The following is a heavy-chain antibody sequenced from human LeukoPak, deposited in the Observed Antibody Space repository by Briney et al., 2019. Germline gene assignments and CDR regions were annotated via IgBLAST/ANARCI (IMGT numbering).Heavy chain of an antibody. Sequence: GGSLRLSCSASGFRLSSYGMSWVRQAPGKGLEWVSGISDSGEHTHYADSVKGRFSISRDTSTNTLFMQMNSLRVEDTAIYYCAKNQGWFNDAFHIGGQGTNVIVSS. CDR1: GFRLSSYG. V-gene: IGHV3-23*01. CDR2: ISDSGEHT. J-gene: IGHJ3*02. D-gene: IGHD6-19*01. CDR3: AKNQGWFNDAFHI.